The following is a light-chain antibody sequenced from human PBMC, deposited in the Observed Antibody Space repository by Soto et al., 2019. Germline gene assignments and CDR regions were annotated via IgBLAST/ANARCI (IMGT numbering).Light chain of an antibody. J-gene: IGKJ4*01. Sequence: DIQRTHSPSSRSASVVDKVNITFRASQGMSHWVAWYQQKPGKAPNLLIYKASTLESGVPSRFSGSGSGTEFTLTISSVQPDDFATYYCQQYKSYHLTGGGGNQVDIK. CDR1: QGMSHW. V-gene: IGKV1-5*03. CDR2: KAS. CDR3: QQYKSYHLT.